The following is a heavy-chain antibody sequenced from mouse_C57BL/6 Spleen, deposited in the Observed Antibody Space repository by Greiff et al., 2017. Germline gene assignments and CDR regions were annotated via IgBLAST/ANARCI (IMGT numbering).Heavy chain of an antibody. Sequence: QVQLKQPGAELVMPGASVKLSCKASGYTFTSYWMHWVKQRPGQGLEWIGEIDPSASYTNYNQKFKGKSTLTVDKSSSTAYMQLSSLTSEDSAVYYCARSKTGTGYAMDYWGQGTSVTVSS. D-gene: IGHD4-1*01. CDR2: IDPSASYT. V-gene: IGHV1-69*01. CDR1: GYTFTSYW. CDR3: ARSKTGTGYAMDY. J-gene: IGHJ4*01.